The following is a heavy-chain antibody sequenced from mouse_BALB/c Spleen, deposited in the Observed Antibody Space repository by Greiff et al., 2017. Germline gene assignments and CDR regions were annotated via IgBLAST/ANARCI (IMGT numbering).Heavy chain of an antibody. CDR1: GFTFSSYT. CDR2: ISSGGSYT. D-gene: IGHD1-1*01. V-gene: IGHV5-6-4*01. CDR3: TREGITNFDY. Sequence: EVQVVESGGGLVKPGGSLKLSCAASGFTFSSYTMSWVRQTPEKRLEWVATISSGGSYTYYPDSVKSRFTISSDNAKNTLYLQMNSLKSEDTAMYCCTREGITNFDYWGQGTTLTVSS. J-gene: IGHJ2*01.